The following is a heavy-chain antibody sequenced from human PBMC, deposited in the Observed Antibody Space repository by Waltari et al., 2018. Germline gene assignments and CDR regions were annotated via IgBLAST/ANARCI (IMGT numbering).Heavy chain of an antibody. Sequence: QVQLVQSGAEVKQPGASVTVSCKASGYTFTSYAINWVRQATGQGLEWMGWMNPNSGNKGYAKKLQGRVTRTTDTSTSRAYMELRSLGSDDTAVYDCAREPNAGYWGQGNLVTVSA. CDR1: GYTFTSYA. CDR2: MNPNSGNK. V-gene: IGHV1-8*01. J-gene: IGHJ4*02. CDR3: AREPNAGY.